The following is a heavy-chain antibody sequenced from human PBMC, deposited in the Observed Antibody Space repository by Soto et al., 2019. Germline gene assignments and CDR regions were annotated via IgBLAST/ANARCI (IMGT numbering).Heavy chain of an antibody. D-gene: IGHD3-22*01. Sequence: PGGSLRLSCAASGFTFSSYSMNWVRQAPGKGLEWVSSISSSSSYIYYADSVKGRFTISRDNAKNSLYLQMNSLRAEDTAVYYCARQGDSSGYYYYNSWGQGTLVTVSS. CDR3: ARQGDSSGYYYYNS. CDR2: ISSSSSYI. V-gene: IGHV3-21*01. J-gene: IGHJ4*02. CDR1: GFTFSSYS.